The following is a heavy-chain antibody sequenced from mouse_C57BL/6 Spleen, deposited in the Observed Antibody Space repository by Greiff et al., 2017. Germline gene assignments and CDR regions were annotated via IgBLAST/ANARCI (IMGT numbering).Heavy chain of an antibody. CDR2: IDPSDSDT. J-gene: IGHJ4*01. CDR3: ARSTGTSAMDY. Sequence: QVQLQQSGAELVRPGSSVKLSCKASGYTFTSYWMHWVKQRPIQGLEWIGNIDPSDSDTHYNQKFKDKATLTVDKSSSTAYMQLSSLTSEDSAVYYCARSTGTSAMDYWGQGASVAVSS. D-gene: IGHD4-1*01. CDR1: GYTFTSYW. V-gene: IGHV1-52*01.